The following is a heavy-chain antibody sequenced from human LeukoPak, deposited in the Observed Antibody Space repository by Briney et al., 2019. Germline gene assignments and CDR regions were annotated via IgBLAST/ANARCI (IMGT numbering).Heavy chain of an antibody. Sequence: PGGSLRLSCVASGFTFSDFDMNLVRQALGKGLEWVSSISTSGSNTYYADSVRGRFTISRHNAKNSIYLQLSSLRAEDSAVYYCAREGNYGARYLDHWGQGALVLVSS. D-gene: IGHD4/OR15-4a*01. CDR2: ISTSGSNT. CDR1: GFTFSDFD. CDR3: AREGNYGARYLDH. V-gene: IGHV3-21*01. J-gene: IGHJ4*02.